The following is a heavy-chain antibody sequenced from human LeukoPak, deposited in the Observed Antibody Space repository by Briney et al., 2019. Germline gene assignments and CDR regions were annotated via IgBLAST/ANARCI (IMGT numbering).Heavy chain of an antibody. Sequence: ASVKVSCKASGYTFTSYGLSWVRQAPGQGLEWMGWISASNGATNYAQKFQGRVTMTTETSKSTAYMELRSLRSDDTAVYYCARVVVGATHNYFDPWGQGTLVTVSS. CDR2: ISASNGAT. V-gene: IGHV1-18*01. CDR1: GYTFTSYG. CDR3: ARVVVGATHNYFDP. D-gene: IGHD2-15*01. J-gene: IGHJ5*02.